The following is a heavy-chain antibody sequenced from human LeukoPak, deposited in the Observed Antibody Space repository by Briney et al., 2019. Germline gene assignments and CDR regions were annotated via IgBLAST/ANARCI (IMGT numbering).Heavy chain of an antibody. CDR3: ARVGVTVAGRAHGANYYYMDV. Sequence: SETLSLTCTVSGGSISSGSYCWSWIRQPAGKGLEWIGHIHTSGNTNYNSSLKSRVTISVDTSKNQFSLKLSSVTAADTAVYYCARVGVTVAGRAHGANYYYMDVWGKGTTVTISS. CDR1: GGSISSGSYC. CDR2: IHTSGNT. V-gene: IGHV4-61*09. D-gene: IGHD6-19*01. J-gene: IGHJ6*03.